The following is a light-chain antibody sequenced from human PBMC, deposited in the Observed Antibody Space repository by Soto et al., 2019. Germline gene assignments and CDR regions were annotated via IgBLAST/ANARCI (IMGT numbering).Light chain of an antibody. CDR3: QQYGSSPT. J-gene: IGKJ1*01. CDR1: RSVSSSY. Sequence: EIVLTQSPGTLSLSPGERATLSCRASRSVSSSYLAWYQQKPGQAPRLLIYGASRRATGIPDRFSGSGSGTDFTLTISRLEPEDFAVYYCQQYGSSPTFGQGTKVEIK. V-gene: IGKV3-20*01. CDR2: GAS.